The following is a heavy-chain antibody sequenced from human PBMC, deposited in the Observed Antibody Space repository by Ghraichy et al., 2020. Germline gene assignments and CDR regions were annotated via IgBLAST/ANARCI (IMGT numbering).Heavy chain of an antibody. J-gene: IGHJ4*02. V-gene: IGHV3-33*01. CDR1: GFTFSSYG. CDR2: IWYDGSNK. D-gene: IGHD3-16*02. CDR3: ARGGDLGELSPLGY. Sequence: LSLTCAASGFTFSSYGMHWVRQAPGKGLEWVAVIWYDGSNKYYADSVKGRFTISRDNSKNTLYLQMNSLRAEDTAVYYCARGGDLGELSPLGYWGQGTLVTVSS.